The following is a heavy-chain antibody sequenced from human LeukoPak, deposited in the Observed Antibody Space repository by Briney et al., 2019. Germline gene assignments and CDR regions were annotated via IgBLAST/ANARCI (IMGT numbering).Heavy chain of an antibody. D-gene: IGHD1-26*01. CDR2: MNPNSGNT. CDR1: GYTFTSYD. Sequence: GASVKVSCKASGYTFTSYDINRVRQATGQGLEWMGWMNPNSGNTGYAQKFQGRVTITRNTSISTAYMELSSLRSEDTAVYYCARALLTSDAFDIWGQGTMVTVSS. CDR3: ARALLTSDAFDI. J-gene: IGHJ3*02. V-gene: IGHV1-8*03.